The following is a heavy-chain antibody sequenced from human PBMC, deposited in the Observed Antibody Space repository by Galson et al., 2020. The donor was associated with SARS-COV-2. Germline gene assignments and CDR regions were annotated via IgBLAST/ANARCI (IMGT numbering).Heavy chain of an antibody. Sequence: ASVKVSCKASGYTFTDYYIYWVRQAPGQQLEWMGWISPNSGDTNYAQKFQGRVTMTRDTSIRTAYLELSRLTSDDTAVYYCARAIETATTVGYWGQGTLVTVSS. CDR1: GYTFTDYY. J-gene: IGHJ4*02. V-gene: IGHV1-2*02. CDR2: ISPNSGDT. CDR3: ARAIETATTVGY. D-gene: IGHD6-25*01.